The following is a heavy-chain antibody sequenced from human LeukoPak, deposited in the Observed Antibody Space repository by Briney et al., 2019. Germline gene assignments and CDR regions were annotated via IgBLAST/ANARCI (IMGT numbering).Heavy chain of an antibody. D-gene: IGHD3-22*01. V-gene: IGHV3-21*01. CDR3: ARGYYYDSSAAY. CDR1: GFTFSTFG. Sequence: GGSLRLSCAASGFTFSTFGFNWVRQAPGKGLEWVSSISHSSTYISYADSVKGRFTISRDNARNSLYLQMGSLRVEDTAVYYCARGYYYDSSAAYWGQGTLVTVSS. J-gene: IGHJ4*02. CDR2: ISHSSTYI.